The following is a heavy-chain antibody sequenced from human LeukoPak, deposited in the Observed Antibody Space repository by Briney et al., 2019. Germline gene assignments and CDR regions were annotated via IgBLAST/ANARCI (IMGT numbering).Heavy chain of an antibody. J-gene: IGHJ5*01. D-gene: IGHD3-10*01. V-gene: IGHV3-49*03. CDR2: IRSKAYGGTT. Sequence: GRSLRLSCTASGFTFGDYALSWFRQAPGKGLEWVCFIRSKAYGGTTEYAASVRGRFTISRDDTKSIAYLQMNSLKTEDTAVYYCTRVHYYGSGSSLFIFDPWGQGTLVTVSS. CDR1: GFTFGDYA. CDR3: TRVHYYGSGSSLFIFDP.